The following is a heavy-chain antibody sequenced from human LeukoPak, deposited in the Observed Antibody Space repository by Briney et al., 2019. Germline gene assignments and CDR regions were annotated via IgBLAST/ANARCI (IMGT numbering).Heavy chain of an antibody. J-gene: IGHJ4*02. CDR1: GYTFTVYY. CDR2: INPKTGVT. CDR3: ARDLAMYSPDLEY. D-gene: IGHD1-26*01. Sequence: ASVKVSCDASGYTFTVYYLQGVPQAPGHGLEWMGWINPKTGVTKYAQNFQGRVTMTRDTSISTAYMEVSRLRSDDTAVFYCARDLAMYSPDLEYWGQGTLVTVSS. V-gene: IGHV1-2*02.